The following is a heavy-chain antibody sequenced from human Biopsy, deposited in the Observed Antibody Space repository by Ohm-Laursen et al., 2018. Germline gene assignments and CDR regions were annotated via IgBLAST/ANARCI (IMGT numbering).Heavy chain of an antibody. J-gene: IGHJ4*02. V-gene: IGHV3-7*01. CDR3: ARSPWPEGY. Sequence: SLRLSCAASGFTFSSYYMSWVRLAPGKGLEWVANINQDGSVKNYVDSVKGRFTISRDNAENSVYLQMSSLRSEDTAVYYCARSPWPEGYWGQGTLVTVSS. D-gene: IGHD5-12*01. CDR1: GFTFSSYY. CDR2: INQDGSVK.